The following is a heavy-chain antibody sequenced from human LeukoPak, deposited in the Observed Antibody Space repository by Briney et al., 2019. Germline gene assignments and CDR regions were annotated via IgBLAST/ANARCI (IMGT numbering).Heavy chain of an antibody. V-gene: IGHV1-69*13. J-gene: IGHJ4*02. CDR1: GGTFSSYA. Sequence: GASVKVSCKASGGTFSSYAISWVRQAPGQGLEWMGGIIPIFGTANYAQKFQGRVTITADESTSTAYMELSSLRSEDTAVYYCAREGYYDSSGYPPTGFDYWGQGTLVTVSS. D-gene: IGHD3-22*01. CDR3: AREGYYDSSGYPPTGFDY. CDR2: IIPIFGTA.